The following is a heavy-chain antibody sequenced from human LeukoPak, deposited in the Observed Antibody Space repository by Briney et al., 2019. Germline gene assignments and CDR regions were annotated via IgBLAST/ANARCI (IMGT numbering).Heavy chain of an antibody. CDR2: IIPIFGIA. Sequence: SVTVSCKASRGTFSSYALSWVRQAPGRGVEWMGRIIPIFGIAHLAQKFQGRVTITADKSTSTAYMELSSLRSEDTAVYYCASYRPSSYSSSSHVTYYYGMEVWGQGTTVTVSS. CDR1: RGTFSSYA. J-gene: IGHJ6*02. V-gene: IGHV1-69*04. CDR3: ASYRPSSYSSSSHVTYYYGMEV. D-gene: IGHD6-6*01.